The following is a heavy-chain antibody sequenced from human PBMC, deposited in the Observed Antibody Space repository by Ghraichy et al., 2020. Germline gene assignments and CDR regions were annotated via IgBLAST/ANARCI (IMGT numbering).Heavy chain of an antibody. CDR2: IYYSGST. CDR1: GGSISSYY. CDR3: ARDHIGAAGWIDP. D-gene: IGHD5-12*01. V-gene: IGHV4-59*01. J-gene: IGHJ5*02. Sequence: SETLSLTCTVSGGSISSYYWSWIRQPPGKGLEWIGYIYYSGSTNYNPSLKSRVTISVDTSKNQFSLKLSSVTAADTAVYYCARDHIGAAGWIDPWGQGTLVTVSS.